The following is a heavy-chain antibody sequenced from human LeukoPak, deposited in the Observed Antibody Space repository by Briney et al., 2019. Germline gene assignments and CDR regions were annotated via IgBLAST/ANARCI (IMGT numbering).Heavy chain of an antibody. CDR2: ISASGDVT. V-gene: IGHV3-23*01. CDR1: GFPFSNYA. D-gene: IGHD2-15*01. J-gene: IGHJ4*02. Sequence: PGGSLRLSCAASGFPFSNYAMNWVRQAPGKGLEWVSSISASGDVTNSADSVRGRFIISRDNSKNSLYLQMSSLRAEDTALYYCASRSSVAASGPGWGQGTLVTVSS. CDR3: ASRSSVAASGPG.